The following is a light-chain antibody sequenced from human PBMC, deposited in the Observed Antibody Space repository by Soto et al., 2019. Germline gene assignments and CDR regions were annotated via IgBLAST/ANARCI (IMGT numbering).Light chain of an antibody. CDR1: SSDVGSYKL. J-gene: IGLJ2*01. CDR3: CSYAPSRTSVV. Sequence: QSALTQPASVSGSPGQSITISCTGTSSDVGSYKLVSWYQQYPGKAPKLMIYDGSERPSGVSNRFSGSKSGNTASLTVSGLQAEDEADYYCCSYAPSRTSVVFGGGTQLTVL. CDR2: DGS. V-gene: IGLV2-23*01.